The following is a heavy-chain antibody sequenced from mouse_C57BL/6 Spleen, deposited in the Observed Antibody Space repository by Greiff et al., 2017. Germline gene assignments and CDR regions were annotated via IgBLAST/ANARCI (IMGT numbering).Heavy chain of an antibody. Sequence: QVQLQQSGAELVRPGASVKLSCKASGYTFTDYYINWVQQRPGQGLELIARIYPGSGNTYYNEKFKGKATLTAEKSSSTAYMQRSILTSEDSAVYFCAATVVYYYSMDYWGQGTSVTVSS. V-gene: IGHV1-76*01. CDR3: AATVVYYYSMDY. CDR1: GYTFTDYY. CDR2: IYPGSGNT. D-gene: IGHD1-1*01. J-gene: IGHJ4*01.